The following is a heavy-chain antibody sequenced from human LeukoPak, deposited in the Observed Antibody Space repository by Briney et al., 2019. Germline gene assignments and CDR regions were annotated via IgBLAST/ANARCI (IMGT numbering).Heavy chain of an antibody. Sequence: ASVKVSCKASGHTFTSYDINWVRQATGQGLEWMGWMNPNSGNTGYAQKFQGRVTMTRNTSISTAYMELSSLRSEDTAVYYCARVALPIYDFWTGYGMDVWGQGTTVTVSS. D-gene: IGHD3-3*01. CDR3: ARVALPIYDFWTGYGMDV. CDR1: GHTFTSYD. V-gene: IGHV1-8*01. J-gene: IGHJ6*02. CDR2: MNPNSGNT.